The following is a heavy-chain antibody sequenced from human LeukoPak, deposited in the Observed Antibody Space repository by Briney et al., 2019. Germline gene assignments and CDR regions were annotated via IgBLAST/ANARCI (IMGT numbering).Heavy chain of an antibody. CDR3: AREKIADSSKDY. J-gene: IGHJ4*02. V-gene: IGHV4-61*02. CDR2: IYTSGST. D-gene: IGHD3-22*01. CDR1: GGSISSGSYH. Sequence: SQTLSLTCTVSGGSISSGSYHWSWIRQPAGKGLEWIGRIYTSGSTNYNPSLKSRVTISVDTSKNQFSLKLSSVTAADTAVYYCAREKIADSSKDYWGQGTLVTVSS.